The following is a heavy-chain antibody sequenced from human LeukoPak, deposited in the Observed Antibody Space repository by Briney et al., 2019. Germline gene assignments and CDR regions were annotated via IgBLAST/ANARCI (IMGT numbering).Heavy chain of an antibody. D-gene: IGHD3-3*01. CDR2: IYYSGST. CDR3: ASDRLYYDFWSGSTHGWFDP. J-gene: IGHJ5*02. Sequence: SETLSLTCTVSGGSISSSSYYWCWIRQPPGKWLEWIGSIYYSGSTYYNPSLKSRVTISVDTSKNQFSLKLSSVTAADTAVYYCASDRLYYDFWSGSTHGWFDPWGQGTLVTVSS. V-gene: IGHV4-39*01. CDR1: GGSISSSSYY.